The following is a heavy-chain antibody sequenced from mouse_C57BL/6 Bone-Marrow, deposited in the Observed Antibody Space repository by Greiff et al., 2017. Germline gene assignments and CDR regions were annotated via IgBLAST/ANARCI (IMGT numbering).Heavy chain of an antibody. Sequence: QVQLQQSGAELARPGASVKLSCKASGYTFTSYGISWVKQRTGQGLEWIGEIYPRSGNTYYNEKFKGKATLTADKSSSTAYMQLRSLTSEDSSVYFCARPCSYWYFDVWGTGTTVTVSS. CDR3: ARPCSYWYFDV. V-gene: IGHV1-81*01. CDR2: IYPRSGNT. CDR1: GYTFTSYG. J-gene: IGHJ1*03.